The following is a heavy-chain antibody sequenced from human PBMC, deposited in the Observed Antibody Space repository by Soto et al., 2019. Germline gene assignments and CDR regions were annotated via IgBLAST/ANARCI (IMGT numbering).Heavy chain of an antibody. J-gene: IGHJ6*02. CDR1: GYSFTSYW. Sequence: GESLKISCKGSGYSFTSYWIGWVRQMPGKGLEWMGIIYPGDSDTRYSPSFQGQVTISVDKSISTAYLQWSSLKASDTAMYYCATGYYNDYYYYGMDVWGQGTTVTVSS. CDR3: ATGYYNDYYYYGMDV. V-gene: IGHV5-51*01. D-gene: IGHD3-9*01. CDR2: IYPGDSDT.